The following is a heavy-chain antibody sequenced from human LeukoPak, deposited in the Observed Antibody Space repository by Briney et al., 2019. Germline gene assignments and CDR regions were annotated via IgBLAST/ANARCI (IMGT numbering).Heavy chain of an antibody. V-gene: IGHV3-48*01. CDR3: ARDEVGGGVAFDI. CDR1: GFTFSSYS. CDR2: ISSSSSTI. D-gene: IGHD3-16*01. Sequence: GGSLRLSCAASGFTFSSYSMNWVCQAPGKGLEWVSYISSSSSTIYYADSVKGRFTISRDNAKNSLYLQMNSLRAEDTAVYYCARDEVGGGVAFDIWGQGTMVTVSS. J-gene: IGHJ3*02.